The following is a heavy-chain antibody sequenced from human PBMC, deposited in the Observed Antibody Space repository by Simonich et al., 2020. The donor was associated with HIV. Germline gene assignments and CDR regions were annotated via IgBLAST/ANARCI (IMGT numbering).Heavy chain of an antibody. CDR1: GGSFSGYY. D-gene: IGHD1-1*01. Sequence: QVQLQQWGAGLLKPSETLSLTCAIYGGSFSGYYWRWIRQPPGKGMEWIGEIKHSGSTNNNPSLKSRGTISVDTSKNQFSLKLNSLTAADTAVYYCARETKGGTSPLAFDAFDIWGQGTMVTVSS. CDR2: IKHSGST. J-gene: IGHJ3*02. V-gene: IGHV4-34*04. CDR3: ARETKGGTSPLAFDAFDI.